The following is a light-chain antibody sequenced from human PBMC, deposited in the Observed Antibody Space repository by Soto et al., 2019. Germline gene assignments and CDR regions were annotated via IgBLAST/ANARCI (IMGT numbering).Light chain of an antibody. J-gene: IGKJ1*01. CDR2: TAS. CDR3: QHYNSYSEA. CDR1: QTINSY. Sequence: DIQMTQSPSTLSASVGDRVTITCRASQTINSYLAWYQQKPGKAPKPLIYTASTLQSGVPSRFSGRGSGTEFTLTISSLQPDDFATYYCQHYNSYSEAFGQGTKVDIK. V-gene: IGKV1-5*03.